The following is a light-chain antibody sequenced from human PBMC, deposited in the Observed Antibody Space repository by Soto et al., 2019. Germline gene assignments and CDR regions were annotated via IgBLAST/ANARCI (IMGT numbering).Light chain of an antibody. J-gene: IGLJ2*01. Sequence: QSALTQPPAASGSLGQSVAISCTGSSSDVGGYNYVSWYQQHPGKAPKVMIYEVSNRPSGVSNRFSGSKSGNTASLTISGLQADDEADYYCSSFTNSHTWVFGGGTKLTVL. CDR2: EVS. V-gene: IGLV2-14*03. CDR3: SSFTNSHTWV. CDR1: SSDVGGYNY.